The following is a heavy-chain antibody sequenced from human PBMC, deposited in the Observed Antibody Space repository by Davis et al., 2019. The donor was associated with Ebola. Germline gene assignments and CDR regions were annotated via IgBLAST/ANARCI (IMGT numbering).Heavy chain of an antibody. CDR2: INHSGST. V-gene: IGHV4-34*01. D-gene: IGHD2-8*01. CDR3: ARVGYCTNGVCYPDYYYYMDV. J-gene: IGHJ6*03. Sequence: PSETLSLTCAVYGGSFSGYYWSWIRQPPGKGLEWIGEINHSGSTNYNPSLKSRVTISVDTSKNQFSLKLSSVTAADTAVYYCARVGYCTNGVCYPDYYYYMDVWGKGTTVTVSS. CDR1: GGSFSGYY.